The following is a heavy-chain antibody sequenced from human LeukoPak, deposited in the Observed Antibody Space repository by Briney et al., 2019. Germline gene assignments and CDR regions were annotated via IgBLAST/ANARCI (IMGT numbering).Heavy chain of an antibody. D-gene: IGHD4-17*01. J-gene: IGHJ6*03. CDR2: IYYSGST. Sequence: SETLSLTCTVSGGSISSSSYYWGWIRQPPGKGLEWIGSIYYSGSTYYNPSLKSRVTISVDTSKNQFSLKLSSVTAADTAVYYCARDFVGYGDYGYYYYYYMDVWGKGTTVTVSS. CDR1: GGSISSSSYY. CDR3: ARDFVGYGDYGYYYYYYMDV. V-gene: IGHV4-39*07.